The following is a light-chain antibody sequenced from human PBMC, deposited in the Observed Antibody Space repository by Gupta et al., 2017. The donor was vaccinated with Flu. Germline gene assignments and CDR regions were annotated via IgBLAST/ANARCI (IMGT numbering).Light chain of an antibody. CDR1: QTISSW. CDR2: KAS. V-gene: IGKV1-5*03. CDR3: QQYNSYSPYS. J-gene: IGKJ2*03. Sequence: DLQMTQSPSTLSASVGDRVTITCRASQTISSWLAWYQQKPGKAPKLLIYKASSLESGVPSTFSGSGSGTEFTLTIIILQPDDFATYYCQQYNSYSPYSFGQGTKLEIK.